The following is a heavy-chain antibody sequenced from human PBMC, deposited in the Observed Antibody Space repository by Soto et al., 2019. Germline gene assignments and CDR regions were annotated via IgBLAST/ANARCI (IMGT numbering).Heavy chain of an antibody. CDR1: GYTFSKFG. J-gene: IGHJ5*02. V-gene: IGHV1-18*01. D-gene: IGHD1-20*01. Sequence: QVQLVQSGGEVKKPGASVKVSCKTSGYTFSKFGISWARQVPGQGLEWVGWITPYDGSTNFAQKLQGRVSLTLDTSTDTAYLELRSLESDDTAVYYCARSWSRTDNPDAWGQGTLVTVSP. CDR2: ITPYDGST. CDR3: ARSWSRTDNPDA.